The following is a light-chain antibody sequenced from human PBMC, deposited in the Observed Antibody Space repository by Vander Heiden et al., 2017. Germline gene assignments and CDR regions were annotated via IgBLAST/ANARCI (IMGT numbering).Light chain of an antibody. V-gene: IGKV3-20*01. J-gene: IGKJ1*01. CDR3: QQYGGSPRT. Sequence: IVLTHSPGTLSLSPGERATLPFRASKSVSSSYLAWYQQKPGQAPRLLIYSASSRATGIPDRFSGSGSGTDFTLTISRLEPEDFAVYYCQQYGGSPRTFGQGTKVEIK. CDR1: KSVSSSY. CDR2: SAS.